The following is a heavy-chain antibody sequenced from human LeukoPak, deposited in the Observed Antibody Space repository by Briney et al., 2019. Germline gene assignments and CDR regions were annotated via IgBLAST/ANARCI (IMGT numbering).Heavy chain of an antibody. Sequence: SETLSLTCGVHGGSFSGFYWSWIRQSPGKGLEWIGEINHRGSTSYNPSLKSRVTISIDTSKNQFSLNLSSVTAADTAVYYCARGHIATAGTVFDYWRQGTLVTVSS. CDR2: INHRGST. CDR1: GGSFSGFY. CDR3: ARGHIATAGTVFDY. J-gene: IGHJ4*02. D-gene: IGHD6-13*01. V-gene: IGHV4-34*01.